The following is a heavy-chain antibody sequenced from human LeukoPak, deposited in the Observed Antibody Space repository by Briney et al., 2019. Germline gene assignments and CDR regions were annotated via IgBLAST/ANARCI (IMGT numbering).Heavy chain of an antibody. CDR3: AKDSYSKGDF. V-gene: IGHV3-7*01. CDR2: IKNDGAVK. Sequence: PGGSLRLSCAASGFTFSSYAMHWVRQAPGKGLEWVANIKNDGAVKNYVDSVKGRFTISRDNAKNSLYLQMNSLRAEDTAVYYCAKDSYSKGDFWGQGVLVTVSS. D-gene: IGHD6-13*01. J-gene: IGHJ4*02. CDR1: GFTFSSYA.